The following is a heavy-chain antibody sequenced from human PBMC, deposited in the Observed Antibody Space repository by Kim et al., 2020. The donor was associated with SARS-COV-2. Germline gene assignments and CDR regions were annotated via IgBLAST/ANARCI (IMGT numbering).Heavy chain of an antibody. V-gene: IGHV3-33*01. CDR2: IWYDGSNK. CDR3: ARDAYYDFWSGYPNGILDY. D-gene: IGHD3-3*01. Sequence: GGSLRLSCAASGFTFSSYGMHWVRQAPGKGLECVAVIWYDGSNKYYADSVKGRFTISRDNSKNTLYLQMNSLRAEDTAVYYCARDAYYDFWSGYPNGILDYWGQGTLVTVSS. J-gene: IGHJ4*02. CDR1: GFTFSSYG.